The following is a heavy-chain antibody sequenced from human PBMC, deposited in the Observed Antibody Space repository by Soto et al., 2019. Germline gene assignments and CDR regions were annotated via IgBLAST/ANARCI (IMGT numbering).Heavy chain of an antibody. V-gene: IGHV3-7*04. CDR2: IKQDGSQQ. Sequence: EVQLVESGGALVQPGGSLRLSCAASGFTFSTYWMTWVRQAPGKGLEWVANIKQDGSQQFYMESVRGRFSISRDNANNALYLQMHYRRGDDTAVYYCARDVSGGQGALGYWGQGTLVTVSS. J-gene: IGHJ4*02. CDR3: ARDVSGGQGALGY. D-gene: IGHD3-10*01. CDR1: GFTFSTYW.